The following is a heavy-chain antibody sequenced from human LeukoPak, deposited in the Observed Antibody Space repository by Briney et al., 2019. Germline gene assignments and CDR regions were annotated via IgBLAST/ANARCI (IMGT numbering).Heavy chain of an antibody. V-gene: IGHV1-2*02. CDR2: INPNSGGT. CDR1: GYTFTGYY. CDR3: ARAAYSSSWYIWFDP. Sequence: ASVKVSCKASGYTFTGYYMHWVRQAPGQGLEWMGWINPNSGGTNNAQKFQGRVTMTRDTSISTAYMELSRLRSDDTAVYYCARAAYSSSWYIWFDPWGQGTLVTVSS. J-gene: IGHJ5*02. D-gene: IGHD6-13*01.